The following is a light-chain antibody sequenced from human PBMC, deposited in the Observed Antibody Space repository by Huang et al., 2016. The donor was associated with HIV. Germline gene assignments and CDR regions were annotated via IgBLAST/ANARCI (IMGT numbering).Light chain of an antibody. CDR2: DAS. CDR3: QQRSAWPLT. V-gene: IGKV3-11*01. J-gene: IGKJ4*01. Sequence: EIVLTQSPATLPLSPGERATLSCRASQSVRSYLAWYQQKPGQAPRLLIYDASNRDTGIPARFSGIGSGTDFTLTISNLQSEDFAVYYCQQRSAWPLTFGGGTKVEI. CDR1: QSVRSY.